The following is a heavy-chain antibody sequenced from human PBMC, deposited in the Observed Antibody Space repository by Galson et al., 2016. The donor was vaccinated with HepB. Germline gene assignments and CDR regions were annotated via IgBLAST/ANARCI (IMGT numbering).Heavy chain of an antibody. Sequence: SVKVSCKASGYTFTSYYMHWVRQAPGQGLEWMGIINPSGGSTSYAQNFQGRVTMTRDTSTSTVYMELSSLKSEDSAMYYCARESATSIGGFGYWGQGTLVTVSS. CDR1: GYTFTSYY. J-gene: IGHJ4*02. V-gene: IGHV1-46*01. CDR2: INPSGGST. CDR3: ARESATSIGGFGY. D-gene: IGHD1-26*01.